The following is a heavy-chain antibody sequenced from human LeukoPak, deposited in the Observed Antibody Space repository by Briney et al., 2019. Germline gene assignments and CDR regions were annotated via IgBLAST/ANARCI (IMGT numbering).Heavy chain of an antibody. V-gene: IGHV3-23*01. CDR3: ARIRNVDVRATIDH. J-gene: IGHJ4*02. CDR1: GFTFSNYA. CDR2: ISGSGGST. D-gene: IGHD5-12*01. Sequence: GGSLRLSCAASGFTFSNYAMSWVRQAPGKGLEWVSAISGSGGSTYYADSVKGRFAIYRDNSKNTLYLQMNSLRAEDTAVYYCARIRNVDVRATIDHWGQGTLVTVSS.